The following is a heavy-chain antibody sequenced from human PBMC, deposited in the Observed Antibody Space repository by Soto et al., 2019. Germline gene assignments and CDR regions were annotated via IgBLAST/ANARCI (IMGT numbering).Heavy chain of an antibody. CDR3: ARALYDSSGLFLDY. D-gene: IGHD3-22*01. J-gene: IGHJ4*02. Sequence: PSETLSLTCTVSGGPISSYYWSWIRQPPGKGLEWIGYIYYSGSTNYNPSLKSRVTISVDTSKNQFSLKLSSVTAADTAVYYCARALYDSSGLFLDYWGQGTLVTVS. CDR1: GGPISSYY. V-gene: IGHV4-59*01. CDR2: IYYSGST.